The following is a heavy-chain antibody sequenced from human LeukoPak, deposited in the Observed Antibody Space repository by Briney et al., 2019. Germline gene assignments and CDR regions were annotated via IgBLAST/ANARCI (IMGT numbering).Heavy chain of an antibody. CDR3: ARLGSFEDY. CDR1: GESVSSKSAT. CDR2: TYYRSKWYN. J-gene: IGHJ4*02. V-gene: IGHV6-1*01. D-gene: IGHD1-26*01. Sequence: SQTLSLTCATSGESVSSKSATWNWIXQSPSXXXXWLGRTYYRSKWYNDYALSVNSRITINPDTSKNQFSLQLNSVTPEDTAVYYCARLGSFEDYWGQGTLVTVSS.